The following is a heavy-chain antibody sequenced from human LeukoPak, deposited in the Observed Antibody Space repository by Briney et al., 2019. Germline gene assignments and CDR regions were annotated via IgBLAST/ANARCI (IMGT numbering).Heavy chain of an antibody. CDR2: IGTAGDT. CDR1: GFTFSRYD. V-gene: IGHV3-13*01. CDR3: ARALPPDGMDV. Sequence: GGSLRLSCAASGFTFSRYDMHWVRQATGKGLEWVSAIGTAGDTYYPGSVKGRFTISRENAKNSLYLQMNSLRAGDTAVYYCARALPPDGMDVWGQGTTVTVSS. J-gene: IGHJ6*02.